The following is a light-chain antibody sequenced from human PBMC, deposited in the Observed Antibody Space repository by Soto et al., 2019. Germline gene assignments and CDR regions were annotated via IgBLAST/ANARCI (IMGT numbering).Light chain of an antibody. V-gene: IGLV1-51*01. CDR1: SSNIGINS. Sequence: QSVLTQPPSVSAAPGQRVTISCSGSSSNIGINSVSWYQQLPGTAPILLIYDNNKRPSGIPDRFSGSKSGTSATLGITGLQTGDEADYYCGTWDSSLSAGVFGGGTKLTVL. CDR2: DNN. J-gene: IGLJ2*01. CDR3: GTWDSSLSAGV.